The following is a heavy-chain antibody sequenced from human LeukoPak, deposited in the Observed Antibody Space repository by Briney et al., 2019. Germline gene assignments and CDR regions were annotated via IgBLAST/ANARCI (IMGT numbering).Heavy chain of an antibody. J-gene: IGHJ3*02. V-gene: IGHV3-33*01. CDR3: AREADCSGGSCYRGAFDI. CDR2: IWYDGSND. CDR1: GFTFSQYA. Sequence: PGRSLRLSCAASGFTFSQYAMHWVRQAPGKGLGWVAAIWYDGSNDYYADSVKGRFTISRDNSKNTLSLQMNSLRAEDTAVYYCAREADCSGGSCYRGAFDIWGQGTMVTVSS. D-gene: IGHD2-15*01.